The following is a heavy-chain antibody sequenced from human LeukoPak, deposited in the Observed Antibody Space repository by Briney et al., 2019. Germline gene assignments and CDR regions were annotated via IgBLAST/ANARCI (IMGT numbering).Heavy chain of an antibody. J-gene: IGHJ4*02. V-gene: IGHV3-7*01. CDR3: ARSRPGNYFDY. CDR1: GFTFSIYW. Sequence: GGSLRLSCTDSGFTFSIYWMSWVRQAPGKGLEWVASIKEDGSEEHYVDSVKGRFTISRDNARNSVHVQMNSLRAEDTAVYFCARSRPGNYFDYWGQGDLVSVSS. D-gene: IGHD6-6*01. CDR2: IKEDGSEE.